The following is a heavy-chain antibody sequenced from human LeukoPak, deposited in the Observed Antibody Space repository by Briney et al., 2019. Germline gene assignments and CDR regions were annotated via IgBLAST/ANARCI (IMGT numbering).Heavy chain of an antibody. Sequence: APVKVSCKASGYTFTSQGISWVRQAPGQGLEWMGWISAYNGNTNYAQKFQGRVTLTTDTSTSTVYMELRSLRSDHTAVYYCSREGPTGEFLGDYWGQGTLVTVSS. D-gene: IGHD1-1*01. CDR3: SREGPTGEFLGDY. CDR1: GYTFTSQG. CDR2: ISAYNGNT. V-gene: IGHV1-18*01. J-gene: IGHJ4*02.